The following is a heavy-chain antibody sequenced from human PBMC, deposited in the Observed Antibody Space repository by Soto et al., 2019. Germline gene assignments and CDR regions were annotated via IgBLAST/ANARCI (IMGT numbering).Heavy chain of an antibody. V-gene: IGHV3-23*01. D-gene: IGHD3-10*01. CDR2: ISPTGAFT. CDR3: AKSPYGDLPYYFDY. Sequence: GGSLRLSCAASGFTFDGHAMGWVRQAPGKGLEWVSGISPTGAFTFYADSMKGRFTISRDNSGNTLFLQMSSLTAADTAFYYCAKSPYGDLPYYFDYWGQGSLVTVSS. CDR1: GFTFDGHA. J-gene: IGHJ4*02.